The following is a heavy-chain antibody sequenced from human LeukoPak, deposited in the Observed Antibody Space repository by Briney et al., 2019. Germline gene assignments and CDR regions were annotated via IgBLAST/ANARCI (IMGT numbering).Heavy chain of an antibody. Sequence: GGSLRLSCAASGFTFSSYAMSWVRQAPGKGLEWVSSISSSSSYIYYADSVKGRFTISRDNAKNSLYLQMNSLRAEDTAVYYCASGPYGSGSYYADYWGQGTLVTVSS. CDR3: ASGPYGSGSYYADY. J-gene: IGHJ4*02. D-gene: IGHD3-10*01. V-gene: IGHV3-21*01. CDR1: GFTFSSYA. CDR2: ISSSSSYI.